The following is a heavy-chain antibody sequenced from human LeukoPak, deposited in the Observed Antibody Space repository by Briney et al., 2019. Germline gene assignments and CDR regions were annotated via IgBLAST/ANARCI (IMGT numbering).Heavy chain of an antibody. Sequence: SETLSLTCAVYGGSFSGYYWSWIRQPPGKVLEWIGEINHSGSTNYNPSLKSRVTISVDTSKNQFSLKLSSVTAADTAVYYCASVGSSYGYPNWFDPWGQGTLVTVSS. CDR2: INHSGST. CDR1: GGSFSGYY. CDR3: ASVGSSYGYPNWFDP. J-gene: IGHJ5*02. D-gene: IGHD5-18*01. V-gene: IGHV4-34*01.